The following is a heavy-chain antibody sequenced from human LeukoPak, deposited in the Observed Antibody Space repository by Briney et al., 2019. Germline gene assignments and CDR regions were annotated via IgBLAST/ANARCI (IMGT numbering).Heavy chain of an antibody. V-gene: IGHV4-39*01. D-gene: IGHD2-2*01. J-gene: IGHJ5*02. CDR1: GGSISTSDYY. Sequence: PSETLSLTCTVSGGSISTSDYYWGWIRQPPGKGLGVIASIHYSGGTYFNPSLKSRVTISVDTSQNEFSLKVPSVTAADTAVYYCARSCGSTSCSDGDWFDPWGQGTLVTVSS. CDR3: ARSCGSTSCSDGDWFDP. CDR2: IHYSGGT.